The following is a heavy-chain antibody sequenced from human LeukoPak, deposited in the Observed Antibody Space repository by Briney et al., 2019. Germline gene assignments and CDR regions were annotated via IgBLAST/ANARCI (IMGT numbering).Heavy chain of an antibody. CDR2: IRYDGSNK. J-gene: IGHJ4*02. Sequence: PGGSLRLSCAASGFTFSSYGMHWVRQAPGKGLEWVAFIRYDGSNKYYADSVKGRLTISRDNAKNSLYLQMNSLRAEDTAVYYCVTAAGLGVYYFDYWGQGTLVTVSS. D-gene: IGHD6-13*01. V-gene: IGHV3-30*02. CDR3: VTAAGLGVYYFDY. CDR1: GFTFSSYG.